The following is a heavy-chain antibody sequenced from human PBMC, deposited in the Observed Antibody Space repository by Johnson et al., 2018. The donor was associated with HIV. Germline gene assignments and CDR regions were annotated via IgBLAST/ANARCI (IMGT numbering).Heavy chain of an antibody. CDR2: INYNGGST. CDR3: AKEWAGFGETHDTVDI. Sequence: VQLVESGGGVVRPGGSLRLSCAASGFNVDDDALSWVRQVPGKGLEWVSGINYNGGSTGYADSVRDRFSISRDNAKNSLYLQMDSLRAEDTAMYYCAKEWAGFGETHDTVDIWGQGTMVTVSS. D-gene: IGHD3-10*01. CDR1: GFNVDDDA. J-gene: IGHJ3*02. V-gene: IGHV3-20*04.